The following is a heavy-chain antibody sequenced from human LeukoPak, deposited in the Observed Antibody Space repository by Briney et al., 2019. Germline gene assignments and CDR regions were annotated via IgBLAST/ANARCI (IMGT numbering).Heavy chain of an antibody. V-gene: IGHV5-51*01. CDR1: GYSFTSYW. Sequence: GEPLKISCKGSGYSFTSYWIAWVRQMPGKGLEWMGNIYPGDSDTRYSPSSQGQVTMSADKSISTAYLQWSSLQASDTAVYYCARILRYCTRGSCRSWFDPWGQGTLVTVS. CDR2: IYPGDSDT. J-gene: IGHJ5*02. D-gene: IGHD2-15*01. CDR3: ARILRYCTRGSCRSWFDP.